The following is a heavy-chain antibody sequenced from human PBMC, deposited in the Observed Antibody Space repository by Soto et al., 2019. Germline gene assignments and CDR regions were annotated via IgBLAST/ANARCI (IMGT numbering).Heavy chain of an antibody. D-gene: IGHD4-17*01. V-gene: IGHV4-30-4*01. CDR1: GGSISSGDYY. CDR2: IYYSGST. Sequence: QVQLQESGPGLVKPSQTLSLTCTVSGGSISSGDYYWSWSRQPPGKGLEWIGYIYYSGSTYYNPSLKSRVTISVDTSKNQFSLKLSSVTAADTAVYYCARRGIYGHYDTDWFDPWGQGTLVTVSS. J-gene: IGHJ5*02. CDR3: ARRGIYGHYDTDWFDP.